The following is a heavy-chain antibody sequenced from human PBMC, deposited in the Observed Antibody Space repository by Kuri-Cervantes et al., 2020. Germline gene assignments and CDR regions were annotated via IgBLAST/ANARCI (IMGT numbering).Heavy chain of an antibody. Sequence: GGSLRLSCAASGFTFDDYGMNWVRQAPGKGLEWVSGISWNSGRIGYADSVKGRFTISRDNSKNSLYLQMNSLEVEDTAMYYCARYCTGGNCHQNFDYWGQGSLVTVSS. V-gene: IGHV3-9*01. CDR1: GFTFDDYG. CDR2: ISWNSGRI. J-gene: IGHJ4*02. CDR3: ARYCTGGNCHQNFDY. D-gene: IGHD2-8*02.